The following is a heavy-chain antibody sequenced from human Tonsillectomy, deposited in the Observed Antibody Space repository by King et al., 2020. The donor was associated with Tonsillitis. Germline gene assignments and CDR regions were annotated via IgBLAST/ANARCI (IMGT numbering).Heavy chain of an antibody. CDR3: ASCGSGLPYGMDV. CDR2: FDPEDGET. V-gene: IGHV1-24*01. D-gene: IGHD3-10*01. J-gene: IGHJ6*02. CDR1: GYTLTELS. Sequence: QLVQSGAEVKKPGASVKVSCKVSGYTLTELSMHWVRQAPGKGLEWMGGFDPEDGETIYAQKFQGRVTMTGDTSTDTAYMELSSLRSEDTAVYYCASCGSGLPYGMDVWGQGTTVTVSS.